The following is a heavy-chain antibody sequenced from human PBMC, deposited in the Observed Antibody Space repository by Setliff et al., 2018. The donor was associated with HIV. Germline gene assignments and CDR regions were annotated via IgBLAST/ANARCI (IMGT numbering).Heavy chain of an antibody. CDR1: GGSVNNGSFY. CDR3: ARARRGSSNNGIGV. Sequence: SETLSLTCTVSGGSVNNGSFYWTWVRQPAGKGLDWIGRVYSSGSTNYNPSLKSRVTISIDASENQFSLRLTSVTAADTAIYYCARARRGSSNNGIGVWGQGTTVTVSS. D-gene: IGHD1-26*01. J-gene: IGHJ6*02. CDR2: VYSSGST. V-gene: IGHV4-61*02.